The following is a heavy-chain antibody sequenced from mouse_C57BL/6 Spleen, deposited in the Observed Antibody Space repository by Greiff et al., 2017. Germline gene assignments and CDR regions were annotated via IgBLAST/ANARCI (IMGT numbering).Heavy chain of an antibody. D-gene: IGHD2-5*01. V-gene: IGHV1-52*01. Sequence: QVQLQQPGAELVRPGSSVKLSCKASGYTFTSYWMHWVKQRPIQGLEWIGNIDPSDSETHYNQKFKDKATLTVDKSSSTAYMQLSSLTSEDSAVYYCARSGAYYSNDYWYCDVWGTGTTVTVSS. CDR3: ARSGAYYSNDYWYCDV. J-gene: IGHJ1*03. CDR1: GYTFTSYW. CDR2: IDPSDSET.